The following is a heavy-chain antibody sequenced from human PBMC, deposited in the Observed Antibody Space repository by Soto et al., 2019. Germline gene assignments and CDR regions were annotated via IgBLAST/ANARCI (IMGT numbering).Heavy chain of an antibody. Sequence: QVQLVQSGAEVKKPGASVKVSCKVSGYTLTELSMHWVRQAPGKGLEWMGGFDPEDGETIYTQKFQGRVTMTEDTSTDTAYMELSSLRSEDTAVYYCATLLYDILTGFYYYGMDVWGQGTTVTVSS. J-gene: IGHJ6*02. CDR1: GYTLTELS. CDR2: FDPEDGET. D-gene: IGHD3-9*01. V-gene: IGHV1-24*01. CDR3: ATLLYDILTGFYYYGMDV.